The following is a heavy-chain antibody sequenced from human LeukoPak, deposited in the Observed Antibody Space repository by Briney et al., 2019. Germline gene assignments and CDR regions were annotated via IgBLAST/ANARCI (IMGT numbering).Heavy chain of an antibody. D-gene: IGHD6-13*01. J-gene: IGHJ4*02. Sequence: GESLKISCEASGYRFTNYWIGWVRQMPGKGLEWMGIIYPGDSDTRYSPSFQGQVTISADKSISTAYLQWSSLKASDTAVYYCARWAATGIGLDYWGQGTLVTFSS. V-gene: IGHV5-51*01. CDR3: ARWAATGIGLDY. CDR2: IYPGDSDT. CDR1: GYRFTNYW.